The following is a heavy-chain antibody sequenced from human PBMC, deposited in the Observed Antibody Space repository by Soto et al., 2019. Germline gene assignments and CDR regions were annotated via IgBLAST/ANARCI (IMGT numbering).Heavy chain of an antibody. CDR2: IYYSGST. CDR1: GGSISSSSYY. V-gene: IGHV4-39*01. Sequence: SETLSLTCTVSGGSISSSSYYWGWIRQPPGKGLEWIGSIYYSGSTYYNPSLKSRVTISVDTSKNQFSLKLSSVTAADTAVYYCARLYSSRWYGDYWGQGTLVTVSS. J-gene: IGHJ4*02. D-gene: IGHD6-13*01. CDR3: ARLYSSRWYGDY.